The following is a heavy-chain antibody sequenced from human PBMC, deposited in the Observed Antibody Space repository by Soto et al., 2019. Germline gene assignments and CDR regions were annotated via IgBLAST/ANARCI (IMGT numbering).Heavy chain of an antibody. D-gene: IGHD3-9*01. CDR2: INTKTGGT. Sequence: ASVKVSCKASGYIFTGYYIQWVRQAPGQGLEWMGWINTKTGGTKYAQKFQGRVTMARDTSINTAYMEVSRLRSDDTAVYYCATDKVAFDMWGQGTMVTVSS. V-gene: IGHV1-2*02. CDR1: GYIFTGYY. J-gene: IGHJ3*02. CDR3: ATDKVAFDM.